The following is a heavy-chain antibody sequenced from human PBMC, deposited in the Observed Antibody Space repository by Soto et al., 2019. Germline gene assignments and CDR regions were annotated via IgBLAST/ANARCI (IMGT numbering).Heavy chain of an antibody. CDR1: GYTFTSYD. CDR3: ASPARNYDFWSGYSFDI. Sequence: QVQLVQSGAKVKKPGASVKVSCKASGYTFTSYDINWVRQATGQGLEWMGWMNPNSGNTGYAQKFQGRVTMTRNTSISTAYMELSSLRSEDTAVYYCASPARNYDFWSGYSFDIWGQGTMVTVSS. CDR2: MNPNSGNT. J-gene: IGHJ3*02. D-gene: IGHD3-3*01. V-gene: IGHV1-8*01.